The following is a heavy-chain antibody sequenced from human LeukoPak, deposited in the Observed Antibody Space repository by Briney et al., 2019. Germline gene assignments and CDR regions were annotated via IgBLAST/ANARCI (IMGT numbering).Heavy chain of an antibody. J-gene: IGHJ4*02. CDR1: GGSISSYY. V-gene: IGHV4-59*08. D-gene: IGHD6-19*01. Sequence: SETLSLTCTVSGGSISSYYWSWIRQPPGKGLEWIGYIYYSGSTNYTPSLKSRVTISVDTSKNPFSLTLSSVTAADTAVYYCARRAYSSGFYFFDYWGQATLVTVSS. CDR2: IYYSGST. CDR3: ARRAYSSGFYFFDY.